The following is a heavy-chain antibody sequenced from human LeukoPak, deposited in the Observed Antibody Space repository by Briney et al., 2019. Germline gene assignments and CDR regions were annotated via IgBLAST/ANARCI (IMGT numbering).Heavy chain of an antibody. D-gene: IGHD2-21*01. J-gene: IGHJ3*02. CDR2: INHSGST. CDR1: GGSFSDYY. CDR3: ARAVEGNRGDNAFDI. V-gene: IGHV4-34*01. Sequence: SETLSLTCAVYGGSFSDYYWSWIRQPPGKGLEWIGEINHSGSTNYNPSLKSRVTISVDTSKNQFSLKLSSVTAADTAVYSCARAVEGNRGDNAFDIWGQGTMATVSS.